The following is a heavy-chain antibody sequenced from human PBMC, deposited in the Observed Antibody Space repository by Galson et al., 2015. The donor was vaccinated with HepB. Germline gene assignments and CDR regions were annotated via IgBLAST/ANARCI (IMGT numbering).Heavy chain of an antibody. CDR1: GLTSSTHW. CDR2: IKHDGNEQ. V-gene: IGHV3-7*03. Sequence: SLRLSCAVSGLTSSTHWISWVRQTPGKGLEWVANIKHDGNEQYYVDSVKGRFTVTRDSVNNSVYLHMHSLRAEDTAVYYCASEGLLWGWQGFSFYYYGLDVWGQGTTVIVSS. J-gene: IGHJ6*02. CDR3: ASEGLLWGWQGFSFYYYGLDV. D-gene: IGHD3-16*01.